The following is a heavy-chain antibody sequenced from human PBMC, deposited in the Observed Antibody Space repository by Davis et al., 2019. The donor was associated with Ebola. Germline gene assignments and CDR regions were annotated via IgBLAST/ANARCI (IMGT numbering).Heavy chain of an antibody. Sequence: GESLKISCAASGFTFSSYSMNWVRQAPGKGLEWVSSISSSSSYIYYADSVKGRFTISRDNAKNSLYLQMNSLRAEDTAVYYCAREKIVEYGMDVWGQGTTVTVSS. D-gene: IGHD3-22*01. V-gene: IGHV3-21*01. J-gene: IGHJ6*02. CDR1: GFTFSSYS. CDR3: AREKIVEYGMDV. CDR2: ISSSSSYI.